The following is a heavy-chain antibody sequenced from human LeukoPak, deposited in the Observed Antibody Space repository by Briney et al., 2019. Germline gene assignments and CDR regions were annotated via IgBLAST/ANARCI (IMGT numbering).Heavy chain of an antibody. CDR1: GGSINKSSYY. CDR3: ARVYCSGGSCYDSRGWFDP. D-gene: IGHD2-15*01. CDR2: IYYSGST. Sequence: PSETLSLTCTVSGGSINKSSYYWGWIRQPPGKGLEWIGSIYYSGSTYYKSSLKSRVTISVDTSKNQFSLRLSSVTAADTAVYYCARVYCSGGSCYDSRGWFDPWGQGTLVTVSS. J-gene: IGHJ5*02. V-gene: IGHV4-39*07.